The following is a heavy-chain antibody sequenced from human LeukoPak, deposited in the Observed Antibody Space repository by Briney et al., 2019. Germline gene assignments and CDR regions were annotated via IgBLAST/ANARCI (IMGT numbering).Heavy chain of an antibody. V-gene: IGHV4-39*07. J-gene: IGHJ5*02. Sequence: SETLSLTCTVSGASINIYTYYWGWIRQPPGKGLVWIRSVSYSGSPYYNPSLKSRVTISVDTSKNQFSLKLSSVTAADTAVYYCAREARVAAAGNWFDPWGQGTLVTVSS. D-gene: IGHD6-13*01. CDR2: VSYSGSP. CDR3: AREARVAAAGNWFDP. CDR1: GASINIYTYY.